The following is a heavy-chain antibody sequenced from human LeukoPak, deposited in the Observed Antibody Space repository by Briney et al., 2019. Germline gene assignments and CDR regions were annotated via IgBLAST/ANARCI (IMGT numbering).Heavy chain of an antibody. V-gene: IGHV4-34*01. D-gene: IGHD3-10*01. Sequence: SETLSLTCAVYGGSFSGYYWSWIRQPPGKGLEWIGEINHSRSTNYNPSLKSRVTISVDTSKNQFSLKLSSVTAADTAVYYCAVRTYYYGPWTVKKYYFDYWGQGTLVTVSS. CDR1: GGSFSGYY. CDR3: AVRTYYYGPWTVKKYYFDY. J-gene: IGHJ4*02. CDR2: INHSRST.